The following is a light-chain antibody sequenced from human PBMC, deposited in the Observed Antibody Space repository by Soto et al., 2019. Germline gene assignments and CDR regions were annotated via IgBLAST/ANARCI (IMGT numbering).Light chain of an antibody. CDR3: QSYDSSLSGYV. CDR2: DNN. Sequence: QSVLTQPPSVSAAPGQKVTISCSGSSSNIENYYVSWYQQLPGTAPKLLIYDNNKRPSGVPDRFSGSKSGTSASLAITGLQAEDEADYYCQSYDSSLSGYVFGTGTKVTVL. CDR1: SSNIENYY. V-gene: IGLV1-40*01. J-gene: IGLJ1*01.